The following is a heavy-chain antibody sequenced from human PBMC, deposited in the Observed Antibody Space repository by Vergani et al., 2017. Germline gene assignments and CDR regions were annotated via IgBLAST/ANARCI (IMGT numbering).Heavy chain of an antibody. CDR2: ISYDGSNK. CDR1: GFTFSSYA. D-gene: IGHD2-15*01. Sequence: QVQLVESGGGVVQPGRSLRLSCAASGFTFSSYAMHWVRQAPRKGLEWVAVISYDGSNKYYADSVKGRFTISRDNSKNTLYLQMNRLRAEDTAVYYCARDPVVVAAITLDYWGQGTLVTVSS. CDR3: ARDPVVVAAITLDY. J-gene: IGHJ4*02. V-gene: IGHV3-30*01.